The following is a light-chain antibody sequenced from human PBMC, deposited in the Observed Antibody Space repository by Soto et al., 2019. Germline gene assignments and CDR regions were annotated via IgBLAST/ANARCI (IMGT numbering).Light chain of an antibody. CDR1: QSVSSNY. J-gene: IGKJ4*01. V-gene: IGKV3D-20*02. CDR3: QQHTNWPLT. CDR2: DAS. Sequence: ESVLTQSPGTLSLSPGERATLSGGCGQSVSSNYLAWYQQKPGQAPRLLIYDASNRATGVPARFSGSGSGTDFTLTISSLEPEDFAVYYCQQHTNWPLTFGGGTKVDIK.